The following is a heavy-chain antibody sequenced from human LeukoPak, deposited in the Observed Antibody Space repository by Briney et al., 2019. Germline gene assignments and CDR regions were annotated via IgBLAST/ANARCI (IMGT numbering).Heavy chain of an antibody. D-gene: IGHD6-13*01. CDR1: GFTFSSYE. V-gene: IGHV4-39*01. J-gene: IGHJ4*02. CDR3: ARHLGAADFDY. Sequence: GSLRLSCAASGFTFSSYEMNWVRQPPGKGLEWIGSIYYSGSTYYNPSLKSRVTISVDTSKNQFSLKLSSVTAADTAVYYCARHLGAADFDYWGQGTLVTVSS. CDR2: IYYSGST.